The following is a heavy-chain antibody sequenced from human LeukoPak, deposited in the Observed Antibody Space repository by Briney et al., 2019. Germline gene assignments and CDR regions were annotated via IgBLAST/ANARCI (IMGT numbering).Heavy chain of an antibody. CDR1: GFTVSSNY. V-gene: IGHV3-53*01. J-gene: IGHJ4*02. D-gene: IGHD1-26*01. Sequence: GGSLRLSCAASGFTVSSNYMSWVRQAPGKGLEWVSVIYSGGSTYYADSVKGRFTISRDNSKNTLYLQMNSLRAEDTAVYYCARGFIVGDTNYGFDYWGQGTLVTVSS. CDR3: ARGFIVGDTNYGFDY. CDR2: IYSGGST.